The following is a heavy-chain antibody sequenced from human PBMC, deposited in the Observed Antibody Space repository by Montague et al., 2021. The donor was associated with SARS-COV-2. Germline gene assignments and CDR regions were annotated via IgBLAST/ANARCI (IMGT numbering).Heavy chain of an antibody. V-gene: IGHV3-48*03. CDR2: ISSSGSTI. D-gene: IGHD3-22*01. CDR1: GFTFGSYE. Sequence: SLRLSCAASGFTFGSYEMNWVRQAPGKGLEWVSYISSSGSTIYYADSVKGRFTISRDNAKNSLYLQMNSLRAEDTAVYYCARDQDYYDPAHDYWGQGTLVTVSS. CDR3: ARDQDYYDPAHDY. J-gene: IGHJ4*02.